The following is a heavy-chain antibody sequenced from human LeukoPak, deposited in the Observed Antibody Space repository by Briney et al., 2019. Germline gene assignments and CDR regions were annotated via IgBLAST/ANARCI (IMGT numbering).Heavy chain of an antibody. V-gene: IGHV3-23*01. J-gene: IGHJ4*02. CDR3: AKDNVVVVAATFDY. CDR1: GFTFCSYA. CDR2: ISGSGGST. Sequence: GGSLRLSCAASGFTFCSYAMSWVRQAPGKGLEWVSAISGSGGSTYYADSVKGRFTISRDNSKNTLYLQMNSLRAEDTAVYYCAKDNVVVVAATFDYWGQGTLVTVSS. D-gene: IGHD2-15*01.